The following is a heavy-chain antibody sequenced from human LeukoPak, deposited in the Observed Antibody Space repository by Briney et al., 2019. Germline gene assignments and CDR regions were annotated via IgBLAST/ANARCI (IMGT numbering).Heavy chain of an antibody. Sequence: PSETLSLTCTVSGGSISSYYWSWIRQPPGKGLKWIGYIYYSGSTSYSPSLRSRVTISVDTSKNQFSLNLSSVTAADTAVYYCARETSQKGAHYMDVWGKGTTVTISS. CDR2: IYYSGST. CDR3: ARETSQKGAHYMDV. CDR1: GGSISSYY. J-gene: IGHJ6*03. V-gene: IGHV4-59*01. D-gene: IGHD3-16*01.